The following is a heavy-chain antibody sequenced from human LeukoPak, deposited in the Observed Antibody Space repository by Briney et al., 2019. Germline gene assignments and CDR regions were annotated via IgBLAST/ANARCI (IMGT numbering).Heavy chain of an antibody. V-gene: IGHV1-69*04. CDR2: IIPILGIA. CDR1: GGTFSSYA. J-gene: IGHJ5*02. CDR3: ARDLKQWLEPNWFDP. D-gene: IGHD6-19*01. Sequence: SVKVSCKASGGTFSSYAISWVRQAPGQGLEWMGRIIPILGIANYAQKFQGRVTITTDTSTSTAYMELRSLRSDDTAVYYCARDLKQWLEPNWFDPWGQGTLVTVSS.